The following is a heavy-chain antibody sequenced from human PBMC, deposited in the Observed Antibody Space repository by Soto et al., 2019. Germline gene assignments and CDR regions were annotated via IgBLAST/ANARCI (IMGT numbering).Heavy chain of an antibody. D-gene: IGHD2-15*01. V-gene: IGHV6-1*01. CDR2: TYYRSKWYN. CDR3: ARDLAFYCSGGSCYSRYYYMAV. J-gene: IGHJ6*03. Sequence: SQTLSLTCAISGDSVSSNSAAWNWIRQSPSRGLEWLGRTYYRSKWYNDYAVSVKSRITINPDTSKNQFSLQLNSVTPEDTAVYYCARDLAFYCSGGSCYSRYYYMAVWGKGTTVTVSS. CDR1: GDSVSSNSAA.